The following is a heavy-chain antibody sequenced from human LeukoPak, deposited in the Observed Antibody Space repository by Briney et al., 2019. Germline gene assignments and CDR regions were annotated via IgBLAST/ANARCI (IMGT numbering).Heavy chain of an antibody. CDR3: ATSSWYRLAY. D-gene: IGHD6-13*01. V-gene: IGHV3-72*01. CDR2: SRNKADSYTA. J-gene: IGHJ4*02. CDR1: VFTFSDPF. Sequence: GGSLRLSCAASVFTFSDPFMSWGRRAPREWLEWVGRSRNKADSYTAEYAASVKGRFTISRDESKNSLYLQISSLETEDAAVYYCATSSWYRLAYWGQGSLVTVSS.